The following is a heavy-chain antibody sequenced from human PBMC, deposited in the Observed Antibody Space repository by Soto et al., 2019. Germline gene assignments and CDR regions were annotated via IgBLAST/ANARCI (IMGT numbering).Heavy chain of an antibody. Sequence: QVQLVESGGGVVQPGRSLRLSCAASGFTFSSYGMHWVRQAPGKGLEWVAVISYDGSNKYYADSVKGRFTISRDNSKNTLYLQMNSLRAEDTAVYYCAKQERVGYDILTGYYIGCNYWGQGTLVTVSS. CDR3: AKQERVGYDILTGYYIGCNY. CDR2: ISYDGSNK. J-gene: IGHJ4*02. CDR1: GFTFSSYG. V-gene: IGHV3-30*18. D-gene: IGHD3-9*01.